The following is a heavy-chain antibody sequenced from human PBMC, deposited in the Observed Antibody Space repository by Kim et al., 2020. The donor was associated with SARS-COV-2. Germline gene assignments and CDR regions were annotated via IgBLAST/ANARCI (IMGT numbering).Heavy chain of an antibody. J-gene: IGHJ5*02. V-gene: IGHV4-39*07. D-gene: IGHD3-3*01. Sequence: SETLSLTCTVSGGSISSSSYYWGWIRQPPGKGLEWIRSIYDSGNTYYNPSLKSRVTIAVDTSNHQFSLKLSSVTAADTAVYYCARDREGFGGFDPWGQGTLVTVSS. CDR1: GGSISSSSYY. CDR3: ARDREGFGGFDP. CDR2: IYDSGNT.